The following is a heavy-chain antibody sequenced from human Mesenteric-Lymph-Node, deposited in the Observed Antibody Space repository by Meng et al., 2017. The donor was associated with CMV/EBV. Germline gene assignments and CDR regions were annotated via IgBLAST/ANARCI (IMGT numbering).Heavy chain of an antibody. J-gene: IGHJ4*02. V-gene: IGHV4-30-4*02. CDR2: IYYSGST. CDR3: ARCCDGDCSRNDY. CDR1: GGSISSGDYY. Sequence: SETLSLTCTVSGGSISSGDYYWSWIRQPLGKGLEWIGYIYYSGSTYYNPSLKSRVTISVDTSANQFSLKLSSVTAADTAVYYWARCCDGDCSRNDYWGQGTLVTVSS. D-gene: IGHD2-21*01.